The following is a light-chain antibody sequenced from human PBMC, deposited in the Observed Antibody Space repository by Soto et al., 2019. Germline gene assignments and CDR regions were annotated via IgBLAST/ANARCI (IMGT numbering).Light chain of an antibody. J-gene: IGKJ1*01. CDR2: GAS. V-gene: IGKV3-20*01. Sequence: EIVLTQSPGTLSLSPGERATLSCRANPRLSSTYLSWYQQKPGQAPRLLIYGASRRATGVPDRFSGSASGTDFTLTISRLEPEDFAVYYCQQYGGSPTFGPGTRLEIK. CDR3: QQYGGSPT. CDR1: PRLSSTY.